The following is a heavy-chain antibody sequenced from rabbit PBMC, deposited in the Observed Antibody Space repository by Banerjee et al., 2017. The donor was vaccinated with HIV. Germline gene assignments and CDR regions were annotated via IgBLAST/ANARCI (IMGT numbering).Heavy chain of an antibody. CDR1: GFSFSSNYY. D-gene: IGHD4-1*01. V-gene: IGHV1S45*01. J-gene: IGHJ3*01. Sequence: QEQLVESGGGLVQPGGSLKLSCTASGFSFSSNYYMCWVRQAPGKGLEWIACIDAGSSGFTYFATWAKGRFTCSKASSTTVTLQMTSLTAADTATYFCARAIVPWLGLTRLDLWGPGTLVTVS. CDR2: IDAGSSGFT. CDR3: ARAIVPWLGLTRLDL.